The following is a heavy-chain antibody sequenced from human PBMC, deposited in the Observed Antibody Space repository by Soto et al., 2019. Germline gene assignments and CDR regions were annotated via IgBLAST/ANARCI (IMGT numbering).Heavy chain of an antibody. J-gene: IGHJ4*02. CDR2: IDPTDSYA. CDR3: ARLHRRRGRNANLAY. Sequence: PGESLKISCRVSGYSFTSYWISWVRQMPGKGLEWMGRIDPTDSYANYSPSFQGHVTFSVDSSINTSYLQWSSLKAPDTAVYYCARLHRRRGRNANLAYGGKGPLVTVSS. CDR1: GYSFTSYW. V-gene: IGHV5-10-1*01. D-gene: IGHD1-26*01.